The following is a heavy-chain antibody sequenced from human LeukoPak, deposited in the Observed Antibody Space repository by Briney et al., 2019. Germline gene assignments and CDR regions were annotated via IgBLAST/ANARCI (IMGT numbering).Heavy chain of an antibody. Sequence: ASVKVSCKASGYTFTVYYMHWVRQAPGQGLEWMGWINPNSGGTNYAQKLQGRVTMTRDTSISTAYMELSRLRSDDTAMYYCARYCSSISCHAFDIWGQGTMVTVSS. CDR2: INPNSGGT. J-gene: IGHJ3*02. V-gene: IGHV1-2*02. D-gene: IGHD2-2*01. CDR1: GYTFTVYY. CDR3: ARYCSSISCHAFDI.